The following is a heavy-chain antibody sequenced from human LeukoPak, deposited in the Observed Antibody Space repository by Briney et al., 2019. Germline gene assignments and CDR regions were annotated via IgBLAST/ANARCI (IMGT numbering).Heavy chain of an antibody. CDR1: GGSISSGDYY. V-gene: IGHV4-61*08. J-gene: IGHJ3*02. CDR2: IYYSGNT. CDR3: ARDPPSDEAFDI. Sequence: SETLSLTCTVSGGSISSGDYYWSWIRQPPGKGLEWIGYIYYSGNTNYNPSLKSRVTISVDTSKNQFSLKLSSVTAADTAVYYCARDPPSDEAFDIWGPGTMVTISS.